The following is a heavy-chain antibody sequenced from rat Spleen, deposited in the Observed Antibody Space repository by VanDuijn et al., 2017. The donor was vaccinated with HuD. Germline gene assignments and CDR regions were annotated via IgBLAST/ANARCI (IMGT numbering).Heavy chain of an antibody. CDR1: GFPFSNYD. Sequence: EVQLVESGGGLVQPGRSMKLSCAASGFPFSNYDMAWVRQAPKAGLEWVATISYDGDSTNYRDSVKGRFTISRDNTKSTLYLQMDNLRPEDSATYYCVRQRSVYYGLLLPYWYFDFWGPGTMVTVSS. V-gene: IGHV5-7*01. CDR2: ISYDGDST. CDR3: VRQRSVYYGLLLPYWYFDF. D-gene: IGHD1-6*01. J-gene: IGHJ1*01.